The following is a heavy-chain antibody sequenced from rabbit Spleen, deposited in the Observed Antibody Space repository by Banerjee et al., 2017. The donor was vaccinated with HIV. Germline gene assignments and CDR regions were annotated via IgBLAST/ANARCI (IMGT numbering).Heavy chain of an antibody. Sequence: EESGGDLVKPEGSLTLTCTASGFSFSSSYWICWVRQTPGKGLEWIACIATGSGSTYYASWAKGRFTGSKTSSTTVTLQMTSLTAADTATYFCARGPRSGYATNGMDLWGQGTLVTVS. CDR1: GFSFSSSYW. V-gene: IGHV1S45*01. CDR3: ARGPRSGYATNGMDL. D-gene: IGHD6-1*01. CDR2: IATGSGST. J-gene: IGHJ6*01.